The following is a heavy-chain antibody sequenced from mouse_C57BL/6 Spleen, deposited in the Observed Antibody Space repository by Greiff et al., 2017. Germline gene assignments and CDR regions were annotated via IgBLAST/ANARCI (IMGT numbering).Heavy chain of an antibody. CDR3: ARVNEYWGSSYGFDY. J-gene: IGHJ2*01. CDR2: IDPSDSET. V-gene: IGHV1-52*01. Sequence: QVHVKQPGAELVRPGSSVTLSCKASGYTFTSYWMHWVQQRPIQGLEWIGNIDPSDSETHYNQKFKDKATLTVDKSSSQVYMQLSSRTSEASAVYYCARVNEYWGSSYGFDYWGQGTTLTVSS. CDR1: GYTFTSYW. D-gene: IGHD1-1*01.